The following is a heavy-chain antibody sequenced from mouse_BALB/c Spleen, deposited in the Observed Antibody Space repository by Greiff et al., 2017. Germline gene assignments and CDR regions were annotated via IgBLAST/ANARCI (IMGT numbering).Heavy chain of an antibody. V-gene: IGHV5-17*02. CDR2: ISSGSSTI. CDR3: ARWGWGNYYAMDY. Sequence: EVQGVESGGGLVQPGGSRKLSCAASGFTFSSFGMHWVRQAPEKGLEWVAYISSGSSTIYYADTVKGRFTISRDNPKNTLFLQMTSLRSEDTAMYYCARWGWGNYYAMDYWGQGTSVTVSS. D-gene: IGHD2-1*01. CDR1: GFTFSSFG. J-gene: IGHJ4*01.